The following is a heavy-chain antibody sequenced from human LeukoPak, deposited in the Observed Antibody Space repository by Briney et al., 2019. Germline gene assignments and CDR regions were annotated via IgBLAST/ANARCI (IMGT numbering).Heavy chain of an antibody. CDR2: ISAYNGNT. D-gene: IGHD1-26*01. J-gene: IGHJ5*02. CDR1: GYTFTSYG. V-gene: IGHV1-18*01. Sequence: ASVKVSCKASGYTFTSYGISCVRQAPVQGLEWMGWISAYNGNTNYAQKLQGRVTMTTDTSTSTAYMELRSLRSDDTAVYYCARDRRVSGPRGSSFDPWGQGTLVTVTS. CDR3: ARDRRVSGPRGSSFDP.